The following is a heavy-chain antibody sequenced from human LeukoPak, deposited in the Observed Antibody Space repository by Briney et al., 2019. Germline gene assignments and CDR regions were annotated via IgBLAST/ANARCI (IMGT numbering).Heavy chain of an antibody. Sequence: SETLSLTCTVSGGSISDYYWSWIRQPPGTGLEWIGYIRTSGSTNYSPSLASRVTMSVDTSKNQISFKLRSVTAADTAVYYCAIPHSSTDFYAFDIWGQGTMVTVSS. V-gene: IGHV4-4*09. J-gene: IGHJ3*02. CDR2: IRTSGST. D-gene: IGHD2-2*01. CDR3: AIPHSSTDFYAFDI. CDR1: GGSISDYY.